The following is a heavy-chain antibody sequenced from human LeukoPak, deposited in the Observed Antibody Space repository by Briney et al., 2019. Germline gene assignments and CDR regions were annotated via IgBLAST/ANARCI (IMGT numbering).Heavy chain of an antibody. CDR2: IWYDGSNK. CDR3: ARSGIAAAGADYYYYGMDV. Sequence: GGSLRLSCAASGFTFSSYGMHWVRQAPGKGLEWVAVIWYDGSNKYYADSVKGRFTISRDNSKNTLYLKMNSLRAEDTAVYYCARSGIAAAGADYYYYGMDVWGQGTTVTVSS. J-gene: IGHJ6*02. D-gene: IGHD6-13*01. CDR1: GFTFSSYG. V-gene: IGHV3-33*01.